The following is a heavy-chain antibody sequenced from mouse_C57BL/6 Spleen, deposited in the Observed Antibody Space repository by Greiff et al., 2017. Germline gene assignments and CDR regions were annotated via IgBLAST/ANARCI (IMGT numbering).Heavy chain of an antibody. J-gene: IGHJ4*01. CDR3: ARHEPYDYVAIDY. Sequence: QVQLQQSGAELVKPGASVKLSCKASGYTFTEYTIHWVKQRSGQGLEWIGWVYPGSGSIKYNEKFKDKATFTADKSSSTVYMELSRLISEDSAVXFCARHEPYDYVAIDYWGQGTSVTVSS. D-gene: IGHD6-5*01. CDR1: GYTFTEYT. V-gene: IGHV1-62-2*01. CDR2: VYPGSGSI.